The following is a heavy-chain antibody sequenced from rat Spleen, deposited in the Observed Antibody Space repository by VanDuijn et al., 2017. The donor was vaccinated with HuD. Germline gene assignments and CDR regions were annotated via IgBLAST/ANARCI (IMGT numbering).Heavy chain of an antibody. Sequence: EVLLQESGPGLVRPSQSLSLTCSVTGSSITSNYWGWIRRFPGSKMEWLGYISYSGVTKYNPSLTSRISIIRATSKNHFFLQLHSVTTEDTAAYYCAGYYNTYAFAYWGQGTLVTVSS. J-gene: IGHJ3*01. V-gene: IGHV3-1*01. CDR2: ISYSGVT. CDR1: GSSITSNY. CDR3: AGYYNTYAFAY. D-gene: IGHD1-10*01.